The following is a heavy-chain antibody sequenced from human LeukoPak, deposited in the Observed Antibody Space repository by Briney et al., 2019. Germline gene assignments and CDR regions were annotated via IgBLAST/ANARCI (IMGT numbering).Heavy chain of an antibody. V-gene: IGHV5-51*01. CDR3: ARVYCSSTSCYTWGWFDP. CDR1: GYSFTSYW. J-gene: IGHJ5*02. Sequence: GESLKISCKGSGYSFTSYWIGWVRQMPGKGLEWMGIIYPGDSDTRYSPSFQGQATISADKSISTAYLQWSSLKASDTAMYYCARVYCSSTSCYTWGWFDPWGQGTLVTVSS. D-gene: IGHD2-2*02. CDR2: IYPGDSDT.